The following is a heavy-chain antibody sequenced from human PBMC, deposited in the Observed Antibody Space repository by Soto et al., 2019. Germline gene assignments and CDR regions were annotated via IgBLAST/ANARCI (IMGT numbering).Heavy chain of an antibody. CDR3: ARGPRIAVAGTRY. CDR2: ISSSSSYI. Sequence: GGSLRLSCAASGFTFSSYSMNWVRQAPGKGLEWVSSISSSSSYIYYADSVKGRFTISRDNAKNSLYLQMNSLRAEDTAVYYCARGPRIAVAGTRYWGQGTLVTVSS. CDR1: GFTFSSYS. V-gene: IGHV3-21*01. D-gene: IGHD6-19*01. J-gene: IGHJ4*02.